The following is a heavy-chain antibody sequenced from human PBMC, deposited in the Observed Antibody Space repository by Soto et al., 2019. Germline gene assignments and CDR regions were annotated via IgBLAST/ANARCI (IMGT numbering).Heavy chain of an antibody. CDR1: GGSISNSYYY. J-gene: IGHJ4*02. V-gene: IGHV4-39*01. Sequence: QLQLQESGPGLVKPSETLSVTCTVSGGSISNSYYYWGWIRQPPGTGLEWIGSIHDSGSTYYNPSLKGRATISVDMSKNQFSLRLSSVTAADPAVYYCARRELGGSRGWYGQGAFDRGGQGTLVTVSS. CDR3: ARRELGGSRGWYGQGAFDR. CDR2: IHDSGST. D-gene: IGHD6-19*01.